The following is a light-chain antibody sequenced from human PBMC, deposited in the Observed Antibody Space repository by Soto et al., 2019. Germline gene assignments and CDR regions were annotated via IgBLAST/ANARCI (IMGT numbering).Light chain of an antibody. V-gene: IGKV1-39*01. CDR2: AAS. Sequence: DIQMTQSPSSLSASVGDRVTITCRASQSISSYLNWYQQKPGKAPKLLIYAASSLQSGVPSRFSDSGSGTDFTLTISSLQPEDFATYYFQQCYSTPLTFGQGTKVDIK. J-gene: IGKJ1*01. CDR3: QQCYSTPLT. CDR1: QSISSY.